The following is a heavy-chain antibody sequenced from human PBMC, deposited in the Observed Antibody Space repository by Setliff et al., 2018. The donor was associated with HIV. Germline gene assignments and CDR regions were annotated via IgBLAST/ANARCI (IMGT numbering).Heavy chain of an antibody. CDR3: ARARRAGSGPKYFQH. J-gene: IGHJ1*01. CDR2: IFHSGDT. V-gene: IGHV4-31*03. CDR1: GVSVGSDDYY. Sequence: SETLSLTCSVSGVSVGSDDYYWHWIRQHPEKALEWIGYIFHSGDTYYNPSLKSRISMSVDTSKNQFSLRLSSVTAADTAVYYCARARRAGSGPKYFQHWGQGTLVTVSS. D-gene: IGHD2-15*01.